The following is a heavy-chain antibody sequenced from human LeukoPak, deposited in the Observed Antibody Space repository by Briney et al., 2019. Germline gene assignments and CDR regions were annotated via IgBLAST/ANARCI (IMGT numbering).Heavy chain of an antibody. CDR2: IYYSGST. CDR1: GDSVSTYY. CDR3: ARDKGPYWYFDL. J-gene: IGHJ2*01. V-gene: IGHV4-59*02. Sequence: SETLSLTCTVSGDSVSTYYRNWIRQPPGKGLEWIGNIYYSGSTDYNPSLKSRVTISVDTSKNQISLRLGSVTAADTAVYHCARDKGPYWYFDLWGRGTLVTVSS.